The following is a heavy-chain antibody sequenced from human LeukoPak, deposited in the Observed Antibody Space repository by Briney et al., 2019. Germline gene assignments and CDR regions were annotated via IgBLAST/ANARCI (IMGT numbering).Heavy chain of an antibody. CDR3: ARDLLNCESASCFIYYYYGMDV. CDR1: GFTFSSYA. J-gene: IGHJ6*02. CDR2: ISSNGG. Sequence: GGSLRLSCAASGFTFSSYAMHWVRQAPGKGLEYVSAISSNGGRFTISRDNSKNTLYLQMGSLRAEDTAVYYCARDLLNCESASCFIYYYYGMDVWGQGTTVTVSS. D-gene: IGHD2-21*01. V-gene: IGHV3-64*01.